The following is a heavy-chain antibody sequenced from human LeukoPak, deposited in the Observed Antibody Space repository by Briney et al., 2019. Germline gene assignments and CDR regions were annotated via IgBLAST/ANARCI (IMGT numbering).Heavy chain of an antibody. Sequence: SETLSLTCTVSGYSFSNFYRSWVRQPPGKGLEWIGYIYNSGSTNYNPYFMSRVTTSLKTTKNQFSLILISVPAADTTAYYRARGDDAAAGRTFDFWGQGTLVTVSS. CDR3: ARGDDAAAGRTFDF. CDR2: IYNSGST. CDR1: GYSFSNFY. D-gene: IGHD6-13*01. V-gene: IGHV4-59*01. J-gene: IGHJ4*02.